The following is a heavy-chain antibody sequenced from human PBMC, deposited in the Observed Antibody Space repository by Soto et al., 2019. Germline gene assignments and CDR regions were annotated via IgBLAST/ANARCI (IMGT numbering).Heavy chain of an antibody. D-gene: IGHD6-13*01. Sequence: QVQLVQSGAEVKKPGASVKVSCKASGYTFTSYGISWVRQAPGQGLERMGWISAYNGNTNYAQKLQGRVTMTTDTSTSTAYMELRSLRSDDTAVYYCARRYSSSWYGARHYGMDVWGQGTTVTVSS. CDR3: ARRYSSSWYGARHYGMDV. J-gene: IGHJ6*02. V-gene: IGHV1-18*04. CDR2: ISAYNGNT. CDR1: GYTFTSYG.